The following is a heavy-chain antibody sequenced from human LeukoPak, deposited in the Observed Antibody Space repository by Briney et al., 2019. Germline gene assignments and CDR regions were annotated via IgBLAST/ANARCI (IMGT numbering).Heavy chain of an antibody. CDR1: GYTFTGYY. J-gene: IGHJ4*02. V-gene: IGHV1-2*02. Sequence: VASVKVPCKASGYTFTGYYMHWVRQAPGQGLEWMGWINPNSGGTNYAQKFQGRVTMTRDTSISTAYMELSRLRSDDTAVYYCVVVTAHIDFDYWGQGTLVTVSS. CDR3: VVVTAHIDFDY. D-gene: IGHD2-21*02. CDR2: INPNSGGT.